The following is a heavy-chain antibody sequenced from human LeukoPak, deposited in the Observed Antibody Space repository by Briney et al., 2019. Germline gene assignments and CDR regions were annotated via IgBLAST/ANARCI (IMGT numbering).Heavy chain of an antibody. CDR1: GGSISSYY. CDR2: IYYSGST. J-gene: IGHJ5*01. D-gene: IGHD2-2*01. Sequence: SETLSLTCTVSGGSISSYYWSWIRQPPGKGLEWIGYIYYSGSTNYNPSLKSRVTISVDTSKNQFSLKLSSVTAADTAVYYCAREDTSNWYDYWGQGILVTVSS. V-gene: IGHV4-59*01. CDR3: AREDTSNWYDY.